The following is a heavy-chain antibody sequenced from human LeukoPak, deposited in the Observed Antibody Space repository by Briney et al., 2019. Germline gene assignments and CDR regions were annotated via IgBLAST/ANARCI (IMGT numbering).Heavy chain of an antibody. CDR3: ARDIIAAAGTLGY. D-gene: IGHD6-13*01. V-gene: IGHV4-34*01. CDR2: INHSGST. J-gene: IGHJ4*02. Sequence: SETLTLTCAVYGGSFSGYYWSWIRQPPGKGLEWIGEINHSGSTNYNPSLKSRVTIPVDTSKNHFSLKISSVTAADTAVYYCARDIIAAAGTLGYWGQGTLVTVSS. CDR1: GGSFSGYY.